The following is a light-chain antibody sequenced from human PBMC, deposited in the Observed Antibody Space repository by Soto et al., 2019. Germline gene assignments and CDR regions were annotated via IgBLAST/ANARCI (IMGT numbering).Light chain of an antibody. V-gene: IGKV1-39*01. Sequence: DIQMTQSPSSLSASVGDRVTITCRASQSISSYLNWYQQKPGKAPKLLIYAASSLQSGVPSRFSGSGSGTDLTLTISSLQPEDFATYSCQQSYRTPWTFGQGTKVEIK. CDR1: QSISSY. CDR2: AAS. CDR3: QQSYRTPWT. J-gene: IGKJ1*01.